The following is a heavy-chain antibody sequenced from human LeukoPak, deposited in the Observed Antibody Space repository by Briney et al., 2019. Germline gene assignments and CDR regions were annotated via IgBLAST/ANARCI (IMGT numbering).Heavy chain of an antibody. CDR2: ISSSSSYI. J-gene: IGHJ3*02. Sequence: GGSLRLSCAASGFTFSSYSMNWVRQAPGKGLEWVSSISSSSSYIYYADSVKGRFTISRDNAKNSLYLQMNSLRAEDTAVYYCARSASSSFVVVVPAAIGIWGQGTMVTVSS. D-gene: IGHD2-2*01. CDR3: ARSASSSFVVVVPAAIGI. CDR1: GFTFSSYS. V-gene: IGHV3-21*01.